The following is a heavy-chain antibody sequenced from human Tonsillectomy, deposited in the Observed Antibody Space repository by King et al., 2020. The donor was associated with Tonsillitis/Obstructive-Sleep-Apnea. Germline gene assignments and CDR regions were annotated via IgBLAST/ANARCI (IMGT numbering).Heavy chain of an antibody. CDR1: GFTFSNYS. V-gene: IGHV3-21*01. Sequence: VQLVESGGGLVKPGGSLRLSCAASGFTFSNYSLNWVRQAPGKGLEWVSSISSSSSYICYADSVKGRFTISRDNAWNSLYLQMNSLRAEDTAVYYCARDSYDAFDIWGQGTMVTVSS. D-gene: IGHD6-6*01. CDR2: ISSSSSYI. J-gene: IGHJ3*02. CDR3: ARDSYDAFDI.